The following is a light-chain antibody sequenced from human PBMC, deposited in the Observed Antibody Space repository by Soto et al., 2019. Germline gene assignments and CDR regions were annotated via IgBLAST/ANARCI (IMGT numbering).Light chain of an antibody. CDR3: QQSSSLPYT. Sequence: DIQMTQSPSPLPASVGDRVTITCPASQSVGSLLNWFQQKPGKAPNLLIYAAPTLQSGAPSRFSGSGAGTDFTLIISSLQPEDFATYYCQQSSSLPYTFGQGTKVEI. V-gene: IGKV1-39*01. CDR1: QSVGSL. J-gene: IGKJ2*01. CDR2: AAP.